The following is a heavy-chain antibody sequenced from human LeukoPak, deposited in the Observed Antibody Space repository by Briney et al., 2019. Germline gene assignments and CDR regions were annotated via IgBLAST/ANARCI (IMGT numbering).Heavy chain of an antibody. D-gene: IGHD3-22*01. CDR1: GGSFSGYC. CDR2: INHSGST. V-gene: IGHV4-34*01. J-gene: IGHJ4*02. Sequence: PSETLSLTCAAYGGSFSGYCWSWIRRPPGKGLEWIGEINHSGSTNYNPSLKSRVTISVDTSKKQFSLKLSSVTAADTAVYYCVTYYFDSSGPKKNYWGQGTLVTVSS. CDR3: VTYYFDSSGPKKNY.